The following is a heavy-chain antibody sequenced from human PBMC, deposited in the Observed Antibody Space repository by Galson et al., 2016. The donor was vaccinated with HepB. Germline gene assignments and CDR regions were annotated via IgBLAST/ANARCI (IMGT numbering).Heavy chain of an antibody. CDR1: GFTLSSPA. CDR3: AKGDWDGDNFGVGDC. CDR2: ISNDGGST. V-gene: IGHV3-23*01. J-gene: IGHJ1*01. Sequence: SLRLSCAASGFTLSSPAMHWVRQAPGKGLEWLSAISNDGGSTYYADSVKGRFTLSRDNSKNTLYLQMNSLRAEETAVYYCAKGDWDGDNFGVGDCWGQGTLVTVSS. D-gene: IGHD3-10*01.